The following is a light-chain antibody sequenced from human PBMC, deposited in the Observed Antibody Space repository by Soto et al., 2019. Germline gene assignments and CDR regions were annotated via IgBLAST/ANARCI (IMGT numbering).Light chain of an antibody. Sequence: VRTQSQGTLSVSPGARAPLSCRASPNIGNKVGWYQQKPGQAPRLLIYGASTRATGIPVRFSGSGSGTQFTLTISSLQSADLAVYYCQHYNNWPQITFGQGTRLEIK. J-gene: IGKJ5*01. CDR1: PNIGNK. CDR2: GAS. CDR3: QHYNNWPQIT. V-gene: IGKV3-15*01.